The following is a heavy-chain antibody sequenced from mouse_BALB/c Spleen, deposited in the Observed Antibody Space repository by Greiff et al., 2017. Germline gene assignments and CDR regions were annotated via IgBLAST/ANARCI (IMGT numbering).Heavy chain of an antibody. V-gene: IGHV3-2*02. CDR1: GYSITSDYA. J-gene: IGHJ4*01. CDR3: ATITTVVAKVAMDY. D-gene: IGHD1-1*01. Sequence: VQLKESGPGLVKPSQSLSLTCTVTGYSITSDYAWNWIRQFPGNKLEWMGYISYSGSTSYNPSLKSRITITRDTSKNKFFLQLNSVTTEDTATYYCATITTVVAKVAMDYWGQGTSVTASS. CDR2: ISYSGST.